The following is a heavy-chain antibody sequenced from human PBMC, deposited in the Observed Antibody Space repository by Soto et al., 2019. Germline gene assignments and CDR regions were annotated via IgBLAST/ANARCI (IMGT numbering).Heavy chain of an antibody. D-gene: IGHD6-19*01. J-gene: IGHJ6*02. Sequence: GGSLRLSCAASGFTFSSYGMHWVRHAPGKGLEWVAVISYDGSNKYYADSVKGRFTISRDNSKNTLYLQMNSLRAEDTAVYYCAKLAVAGRAFYGMDVWGQGTTVTVSS. CDR3: AKLAVAGRAFYGMDV. V-gene: IGHV3-30*18. CDR2: ISYDGSNK. CDR1: GFTFSSYG.